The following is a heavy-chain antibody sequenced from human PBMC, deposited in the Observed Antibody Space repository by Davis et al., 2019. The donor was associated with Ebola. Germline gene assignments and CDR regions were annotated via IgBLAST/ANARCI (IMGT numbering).Heavy chain of an antibody. CDR1: GYTFSGYY. V-gene: IGHV1-3*04. J-gene: IGHJ6*02. CDR3: ARDRVTSFAYGLDV. Sequence: AASVKVSCKASGYTFSGYYMHWVRQAPGQGLEWMGWINTANGDTEYSQKFQGRLTITRDTSASTVYMELSSLTSEDTAKYYCARDRVTSFAYGLDVWGQGTAVTVSS. D-gene: IGHD3-10*01. CDR2: INTANGDT.